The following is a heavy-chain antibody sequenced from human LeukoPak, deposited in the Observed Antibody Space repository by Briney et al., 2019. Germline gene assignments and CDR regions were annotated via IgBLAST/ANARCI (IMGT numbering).Heavy chain of an antibody. V-gene: IGHV7-4-1*02. J-gene: IGHJ4*02. CDR2: INTNTGNP. Sequence: ASVKVSCKASGYTFTSYAMNWVRQAPGQGLEWMGWINTNTGNPTYAQGFTGRFVFSLDTSVSTAYLQISSLKAEDTAVYYCARGDYRYSSSWYNVWPFDYWGQGTLVTVSS. D-gene: IGHD6-13*01. CDR1: GYTFTSYA. CDR3: ARGDYRYSSSWYNVWPFDY.